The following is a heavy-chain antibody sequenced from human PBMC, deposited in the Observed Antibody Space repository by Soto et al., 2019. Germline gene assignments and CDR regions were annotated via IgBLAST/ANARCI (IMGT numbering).Heavy chain of an antibody. CDR2: IIPIFGTA. V-gene: IGHV1-69*13. CDR1: GGTFSSYA. CDR3: ARAGQKMATMNYGMDV. D-gene: IGHD5-12*01. Sequence: SVKVSCKASGGTFSSYAISWVRQAPGQGLEWMGGIIPIFGTANYAQKFQGRVTITADESTSTAYMELGSLRSEDTAVYYCARAGQKMATMNYGMDVWGQGTTVTVSS. J-gene: IGHJ6*02.